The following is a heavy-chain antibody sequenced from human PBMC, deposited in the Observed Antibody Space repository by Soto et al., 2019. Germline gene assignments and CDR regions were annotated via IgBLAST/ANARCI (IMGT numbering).Heavy chain of an antibody. J-gene: IGHJ4*02. V-gene: IGHV5-10-1*01. CDR2: IDPSDSQT. CDR1: GYSFAGYW. D-gene: IGHD3-22*01. CDR3: VRQIYDSDTGPNFQYYFDS. Sequence: GESLKISCKGSGYSFAGYWIAWVRQKPGKGLEWMGRIDPSDSQTYYSPSFRGHVTISVTKSITTVFLQWSSLRASDTAMYYCVRQIYDSDTGPNFQYYFDSWGQGTPVTVSS.